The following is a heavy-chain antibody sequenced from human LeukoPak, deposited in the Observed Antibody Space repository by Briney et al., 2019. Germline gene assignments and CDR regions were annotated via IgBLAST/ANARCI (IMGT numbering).Heavy chain of an antibody. CDR3: ARGKYCSGGECYSVRTSYDGFDP. CDR2: IIPMRNLA. J-gene: IGHJ5*02. CDR1: GAGFNTHI. D-gene: IGHD2-15*01. V-gene: IGHV1-69*02. Sequence: SVKVSCKASGAGFNTHIINWVRQAPGQGLEWMGRIIPMRNLANYAHKFQGRVIITADKSRRTAYMELSSLTSDDTAVYYCARGKYCSGGECYSVRTSYDGFDPWGQGTVVSVSS.